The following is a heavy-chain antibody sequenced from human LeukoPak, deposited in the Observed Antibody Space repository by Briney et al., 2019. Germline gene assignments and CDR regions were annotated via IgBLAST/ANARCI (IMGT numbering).Heavy chain of an antibody. D-gene: IGHD3-22*01. V-gene: IGHV3-23*01. CDR3: AKGGYYDSSGSFDY. CDR2: ISGSGGST. Sequence: GGSLRLSCAASGFTFSSYGMHWVRQAPGKGLEWVSAISGSGGSTYYADSVKGRFTISRDNSKNTLYLQMNSLRAEDTAVYYCAKGGYYDSSGSFDYWGQGTLVTVSS. CDR1: GFTFSSYG. J-gene: IGHJ4*02.